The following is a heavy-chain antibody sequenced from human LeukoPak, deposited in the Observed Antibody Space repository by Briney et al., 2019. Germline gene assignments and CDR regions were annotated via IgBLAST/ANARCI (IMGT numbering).Heavy chain of an antibody. D-gene: IGHD3-16*02. CDR3: ASHYYDYIWGSYRPFDY. CDR2: INPNSGGT. J-gene: IGHJ4*02. CDR1: GYTFTGYY. Sequence: ASVKVSCKASGYTFTGYYMHWVRQARGQGLEWMGWINPNSGGTSYAQKFQGRVTMTRDTSISTAYMELSRLRSDDTAVYYCASHYYDYIWGSYRPFDYWGQGTLVTVSS. V-gene: IGHV1-2*02.